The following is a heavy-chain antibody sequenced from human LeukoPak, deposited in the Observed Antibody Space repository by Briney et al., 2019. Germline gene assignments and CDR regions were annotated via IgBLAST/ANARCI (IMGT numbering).Heavy chain of an antibody. J-gene: IGHJ4*02. CDR2: INQNGREK. Sequence: GGAQRLSCAASGVSFRTYWMSWVREGPRTGPEWVANINQNGREKNYLDSVKGRFTISRDNAKNSLDLQMNSLRAEDTAVYYCARSGSSMEYWGQGTLVTVSS. CDR1: GVSFRTYW. CDR3: ARSGSSMEY. D-gene: IGHD3-10*01. V-gene: IGHV3-7*01.